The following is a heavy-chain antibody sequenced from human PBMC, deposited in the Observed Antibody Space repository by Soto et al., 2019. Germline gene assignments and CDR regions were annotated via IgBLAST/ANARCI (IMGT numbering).Heavy chain of an antibody. D-gene: IGHD1-1*01. Sequence: ASVTVSCKASGYTFTSYYMHWVRQAPGRGLEWMGIINPSAGSTSYAQKFQGRVTMTRDTSTSTVYMELSSLRSEDTAVYYCARTTTPSLYYFDYWGQGTLVTVSS. CDR3: ARTTTPSLYYFDY. V-gene: IGHV1-46*01. J-gene: IGHJ4*02. CDR1: GYTFTSYY. CDR2: INPSAGST.